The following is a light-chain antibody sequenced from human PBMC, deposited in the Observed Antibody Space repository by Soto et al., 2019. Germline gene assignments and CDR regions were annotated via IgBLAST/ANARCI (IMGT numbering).Light chain of an antibody. Sequence: DIVMTQSPDSLAVSLGERATINCKSSQSILYSSNNKNYLAWYQQKPGQPPKLLIYWASTRESGVPDRFSGSGSGTDFTLTISSLQAEDVAIYCCQQHYDSPHTFGQGTKLEI. V-gene: IGKV4-1*01. CDR2: WAS. J-gene: IGKJ2*01. CDR1: QSILYSSNNKNY. CDR3: QQHYDSPHT.